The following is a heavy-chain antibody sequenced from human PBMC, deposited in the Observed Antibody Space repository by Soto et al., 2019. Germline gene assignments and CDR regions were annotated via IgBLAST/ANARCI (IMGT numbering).Heavy chain of an antibody. CDR2: IIPIFGTA. CDR1: GGTFSSYA. CDR3: AIQRELYCSSTSCYDQWGLVYYYYGMDV. V-gene: IGHV1-69*13. J-gene: IGHJ6*02. D-gene: IGHD2-2*01. Sequence: ASVKVSCKASGGTFSSYAISWVRQAPGQGLEWMGGIIPIFGTANYAQKFQGRVTITADESTSTAYMELSSLRSEDTAVYYCAIQRELYCSSTSCYDQWGLVYYYYGMDVWGQGTTVTVSS.